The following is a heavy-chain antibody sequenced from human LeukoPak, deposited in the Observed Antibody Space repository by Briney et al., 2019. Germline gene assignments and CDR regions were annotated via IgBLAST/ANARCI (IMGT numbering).Heavy chain of an antibody. CDR1: GFTFSSYA. Sequence: GGSLRLSCAASGFTFSSYAMSWVRQAPGKGLEWVSAISGSCGSTYYADSVKGRFTISRDNSKNTLYLQMNSLRAEDTAVYYCAKDSVVVTAIWIVGPTTGDYWGQGTLVTVSS. CDR3: AKDSVVVTAIWIVGPTTGDY. CDR2: ISGSCGST. V-gene: IGHV3-23*01. J-gene: IGHJ4*02. D-gene: IGHD2-21*02.